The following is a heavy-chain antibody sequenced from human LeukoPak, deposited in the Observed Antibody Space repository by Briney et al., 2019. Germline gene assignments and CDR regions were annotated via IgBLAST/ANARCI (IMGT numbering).Heavy chain of an antibody. V-gene: IGHV3-9*01. CDR3: AKEGEGSGATFDY. Sequence: GGSLRLSCAASGFTFDDYAMHWVRHAPGKGLEWGSGIRWNSGSIGYADSVKGRFTISRDNAKNSLYLQMNSLRAEDTALYYCAKEGEGSGATFDYWGQGTLVTVSS. D-gene: IGHD1-26*01. CDR2: IRWNSGSI. J-gene: IGHJ4*02. CDR1: GFTFDDYA.